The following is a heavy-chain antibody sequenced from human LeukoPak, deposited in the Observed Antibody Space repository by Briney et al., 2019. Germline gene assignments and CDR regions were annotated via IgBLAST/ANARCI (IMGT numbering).Heavy chain of an antibody. CDR1: GGSFSGYY. J-gene: IGHJ1*01. CDR3: ARSPYDYVWGSYRPTNFQH. V-gene: IGHV4-34*01. CDR2: INLSGST. Sequence: PSETLSLTCAVYGGSFSGYYWSWIRQPPGKGLEWIGEINLSGSTNYNPSLKSRVTISVDTSKNQFSLKLSSVTAADTAVYYCARSPYDYVWGSYRPTNFQHWGQGTLVTVSS. D-gene: IGHD3-16*02.